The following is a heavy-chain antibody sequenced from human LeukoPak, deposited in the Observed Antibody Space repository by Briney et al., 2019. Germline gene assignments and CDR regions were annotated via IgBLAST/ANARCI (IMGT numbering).Heavy chain of an antibody. J-gene: IGHJ4*02. CDR2: IYYSGST. V-gene: IGHV4-59*01. CDR3: AREDSSGYYAY. D-gene: IGHD3-22*01. CDR1: GGSISSYY. Sequence: SETLPLTCTVSGGSISSYYWSWIRQPPGKGLEWIGYIYYSGSTNYNPSLKSRVTISVDTSKNQFSLKLSSATAADTAVYYCAREDSSGYYAYWGQGTLVTVSS.